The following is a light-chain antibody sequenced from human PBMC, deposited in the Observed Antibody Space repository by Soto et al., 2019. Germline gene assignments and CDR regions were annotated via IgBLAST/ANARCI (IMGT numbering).Light chain of an antibody. CDR2: KAS. J-gene: IGKJ4*01. V-gene: IGKV1-5*03. Sequence: DIQMTQSPSTLSASVGDRVTITCRASQSISTWLAWYQQKPGKAPKLLIYKASSLEGGVPSRFSGSGFGTEFNITFSSLQPDDFPTYYCQQYNTYPLTFGGGTKGDIK. CDR1: QSISTW. CDR3: QQYNTYPLT.